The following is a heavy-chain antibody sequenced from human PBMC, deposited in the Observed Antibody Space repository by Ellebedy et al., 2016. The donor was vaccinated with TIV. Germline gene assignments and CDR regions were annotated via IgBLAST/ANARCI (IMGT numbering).Heavy chain of an antibody. J-gene: IGHJ5*02. CDR3: AKDLHYWSANDR. CDR1: GFTVSNNY. Sequence: GESLKISCAASGFTVSNNYISWVRQAPGKGLEWVSVIYSGGSTYYADSVKGRFTISRDDSQDTLFLEMNSLRVEDTAVYYCAKDLHYWSANDRWGQGTLVSVSS. CDR2: IYSGGST. D-gene: IGHD3-3*02. V-gene: IGHV3-53*01.